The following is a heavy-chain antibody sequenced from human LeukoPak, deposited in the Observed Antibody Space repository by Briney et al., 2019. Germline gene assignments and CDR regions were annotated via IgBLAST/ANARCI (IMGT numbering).Heavy chain of an antibody. J-gene: IGHJ3*02. V-gene: IGHV3-33*03. Sequence: GGSLRLSCAASGFTFSSYGMHWVRQAPGKGLEWVAVIWYDGSNKYYADSVKGRFTISRDNAKNSLYLQMNSLRAEDTAVYYCAKDPNGDYIDTFDIWGQGTMVTVSS. CDR2: IWYDGSNK. CDR3: AKDPNGDYIDTFDI. D-gene: IGHD4-17*01. CDR1: GFTFSSYG.